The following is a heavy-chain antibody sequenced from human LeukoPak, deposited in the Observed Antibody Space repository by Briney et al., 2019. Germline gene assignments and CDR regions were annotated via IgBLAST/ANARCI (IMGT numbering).Heavy chain of an antibody. CDR2: ISENGRAK. D-gene: IGHD6-13*01. J-gene: IGHJ4*02. CDR3: ARGGAAAARKQGIDY. Sequence: PGGSLRLSCAASGFSFSNYWMSWVRQAPGKGLEWVASISENGRAKPYVASVRGRFTISRDNTKNSLYLQMNSLRVEDTAVYYCARGGAAAARKQGIDYWGQGTLVTVSS. V-gene: IGHV3-7*01. CDR1: GFSFSNYW.